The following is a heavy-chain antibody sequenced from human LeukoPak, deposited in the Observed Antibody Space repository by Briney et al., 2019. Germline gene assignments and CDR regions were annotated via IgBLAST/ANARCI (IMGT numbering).Heavy chain of an antibody. Sequence: GGSLRLSCAASGFTVSSKYMSWVRQAPGKGLEWVSVLYAGGSTYYADSVKGRFTISRDNSKNTLCLQMNSLRADDTAVYYCARGKDASGNLLDYWGQGTLVTVSS. CDR1: GFTVSSKY. D-gene: IGHD3-10*01. CDR2: LYAGGST. V-gene: IGHV3-53*01. CDR3: ARGKDASGNLLDY. J-gene: IGHJ4*02.